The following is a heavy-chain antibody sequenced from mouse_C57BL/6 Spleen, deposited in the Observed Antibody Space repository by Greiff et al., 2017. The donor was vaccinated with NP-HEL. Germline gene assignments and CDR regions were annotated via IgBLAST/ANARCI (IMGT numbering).Heavy chain of an antibody. V-gene: IGHV2-5*01. J-gene: IGHJ1*03. CDR2: IWRGGST. CDR1: GFSLTSYG. Sequence: VKLMESGPGLVQPSQSLSITCTVSGFSLTSYGVHWVRQSPGKGLEWLGVIWRGGSTDYNAAFMSRLSITKDNSKSQVFFKMNSLQADDTAIYYCAKTDYDWYFDVWGTGTTVTVSS. CDR3: AKTDYDWYFDV. D-gene: IGHD2-4*01.